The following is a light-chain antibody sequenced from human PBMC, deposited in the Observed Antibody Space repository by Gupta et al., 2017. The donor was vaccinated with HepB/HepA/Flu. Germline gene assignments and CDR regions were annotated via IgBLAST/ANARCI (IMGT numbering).Light chain of an antibody. CDR2: DAS. Sequence: EIVLTQSPGTLSLSPGEGATLSCRASQNINKYLAWYQQKPGQAPRLLIYDASNRATGISARFSGSGSGTDFTLTISSREPEDFAVYYCQQRGNWPLCSFGQGTKLEIK. CDR3: QQRGNWPLCS. J-gene: IGKJ2*04. V-gene: IGKV3-11*01. CDR1: QNINKY.